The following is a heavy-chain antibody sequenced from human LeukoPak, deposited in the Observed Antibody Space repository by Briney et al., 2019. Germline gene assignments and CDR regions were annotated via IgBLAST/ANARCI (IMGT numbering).Heavy chain of an antibody. CDR3: ARDYYYESSGSVY. D-gene: IGHD3-22*01. CDR2: IKQDGSEK. Sequence: GGSLRLSCAASGFMFDDYGMSWVRQAPGKGLEWVANIKQDGSEKYYVDSVKGRFTISRDNAKNSLYLQMNSLRAEDTAVYYCARDYYYESSGSVYWGQGTQVTVSS. V-gene: IGHV3-7*05. CDR1: GFMFDDYG. J-gene: IGHJ4*02.